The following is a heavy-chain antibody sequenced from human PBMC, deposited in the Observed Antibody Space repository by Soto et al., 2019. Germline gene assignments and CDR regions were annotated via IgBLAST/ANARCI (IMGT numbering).Heavy chain of an antibody. CDR1: GGSINDFY. V-gene: IGHV4-59*01. Sequence: SETLSLTCTVSGGSINDFYWSWIRQPPGKGLEWIWYIYYSGSTDYNPSLKGRVTISVDTSKNQFSLKLRSVTAADTAVYYCARVGGVAARTFDYWGQGTLVTVSS. CDR3: ARVGGVAARTFDY. J-gene: IGHJ4*02. D-gene: IGHD6-6*01. CDR2: IYYSGST.